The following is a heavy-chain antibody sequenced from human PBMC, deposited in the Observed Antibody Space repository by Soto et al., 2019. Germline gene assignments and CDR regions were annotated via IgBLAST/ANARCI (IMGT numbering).Heavy chain of an antibody. CDR3: ARDGSAWARDY. CDR2: ISSSSTYI. D-gene: IGHD1-26*01. J-gene: IGHJ4*02. CDR1: GGSISSGGYS. Sequence: PSETLSLTCAVSGGSISSGGYSWSWVRQAPGKGLEWVSSISSSSTYIYYADSVKGRFTISRDNAKNTLYLQMNSLRVEDTAVYYCARDGSAWARDYWGQGTLVTVSS. V-gene: IGHV3-21*01.